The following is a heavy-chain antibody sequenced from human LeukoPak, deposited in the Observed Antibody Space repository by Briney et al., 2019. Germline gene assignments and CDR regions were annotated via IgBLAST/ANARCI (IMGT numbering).Heavy chain of an antibody. J-gene: IGHJ4*02. CDR3: ARAKGDYYGSGSYIDY. CDR2: ISSSGSTI. D-gene: IGHD3-10*01. Sequence: GGSLRLSCAASGFTFSSYEMNWARQAPGKGLEWVSYISSSGSTIYYADSVKGRFTISRDNAKNSLYLQMNSLRAEDTAVYYCARAKGDYYGSGSYIDYWGQGTLVTVSS. CDR1: GFTFSSYE. V-gene: IGHV3-48*03.